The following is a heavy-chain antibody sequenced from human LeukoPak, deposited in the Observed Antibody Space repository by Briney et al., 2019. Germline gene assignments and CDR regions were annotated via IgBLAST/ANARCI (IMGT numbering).Heavy chain of an antibody. CDR3: ARGPSHYYDSSPRRRGFDP. J-gene: IGHJ5*02. CDR1: GGSISSGSYY. V-gene: IGHV4-61*02. Sequence: PSQTLSLTCTVSGGSISSGSYYWSWIRQPAGKGLEWIGRIYTSGSTNYNPSLKSRVTISVDTSKNQFSLKLSSVTAADTAVYYCARGPSHYYDSSPRRRGFDPWGQGTLVTVSS. CDR2: IYTSGST. D-gene: IGHD3-22*01.